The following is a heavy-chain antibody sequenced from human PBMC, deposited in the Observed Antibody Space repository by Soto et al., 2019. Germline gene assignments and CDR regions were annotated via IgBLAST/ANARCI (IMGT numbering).Heavy chain of an antibody. CDR2: IIPIFGTA. J-gene: IGHJ4*02. CDR3: ARASPYYYGSGSYYTLSGFDD. V-gene: IGHV1-69*13. D-gene: IGHD3-10*01. Sequence: SVKVSCKASGGTFSSYAISWVRQAPGQGLEWMGGIIPIFGTANYAQKFQGRVTITADESTSTAYMELSSLRSEDTAVYYCARASPYYYGSGSYYTLSGFDDWGQGTLVTVSS. CDR1: GGTFSSYA.